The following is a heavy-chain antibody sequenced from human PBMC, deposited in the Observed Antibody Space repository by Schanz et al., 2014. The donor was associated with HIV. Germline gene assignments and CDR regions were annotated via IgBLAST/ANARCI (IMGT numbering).Heavy chain of an antibody. J-gene: IGHJ4*02. CDR3: VRGLLFQGCFDS. CDR2: IWFDGSNK. CDR1: GFTFSTYV. D-gene: IGHD3-10*01. Sequence: QVQLVESGGGVVQPGRSLRLSCAASGFTFSTYVMHWVRQAPGKGLEWAAIIWFDGSNKYYADSVRGRFTISRDNSKNTLYLQMNSLRAEDTAVYYCVRGLLFQGCFDSWGQGALVTVSS. V-gene: IGHV3-33*01.